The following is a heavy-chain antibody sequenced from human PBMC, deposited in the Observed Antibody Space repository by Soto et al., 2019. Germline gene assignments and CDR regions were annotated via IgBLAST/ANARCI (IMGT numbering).Heavy chain of an antibody. CDR3: AAKGGHYYFGMDV. Sequence: QMQLVQSGPEVKKPGTSVKFSCKASVFPCTSSAVQWVRQARGQRREWIGAIVVGSGNTNYAQKFQERVTITRDMSTSTAYMELSSLRSEYTAVYYCAAKGGHYYFGMDVWGQGTTVTVSS. V-gene: IGHV1-58*01. J-gene: IGHJ6*02. CDR1: VFPCTSSA. CDR2: IVVGSGNT. D-gene: IGHD2-15*01.